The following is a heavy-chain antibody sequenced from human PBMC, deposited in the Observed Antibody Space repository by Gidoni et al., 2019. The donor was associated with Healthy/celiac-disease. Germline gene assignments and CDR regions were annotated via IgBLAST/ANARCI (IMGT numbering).Heavy chain of an antibody. V-gene: IGHV3-33*01. CDR1: GFTFSIYG. D-gene: IGHD2-21*02. J-gene: IGHJ4*02. CDR3: ARDCGGDCYSWDYFDY. CDR2: IWYDGSNK. Sequence: QVQLVESGGGVVPPGRSLRLSCAASGFTFSIYGMHWVRQAPGQGLEWVAVIWYDGSNKYYADSVKGRFTISRDNSKNTLDLQMNSLRAEDTAVYYCARDCGGDCYSWDYFDYWGQGTLVTVSS.